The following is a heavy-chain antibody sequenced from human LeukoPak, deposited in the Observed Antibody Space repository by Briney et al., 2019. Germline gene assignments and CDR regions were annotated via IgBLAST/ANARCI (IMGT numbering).Heavy chain of an antibody. CDR1: GYSFTSYW. D-gene: IGHD6-6*01. CDR3: ARYSSSSIKNWFDP. V-gene: IGHV5-51*01. Sequence: GESLKISCKGSGYSFTSYWIGWVRQTPGKGLEWMGIIYPGDSDTRYSPSFQGQVTISADKSISTAYLQWSSLKASDIAMYYCARYSSSSIKNWFDPWGQGTLVTVSS. CDR2: IYPGDSDT. J-gene: IGHJ5*02.